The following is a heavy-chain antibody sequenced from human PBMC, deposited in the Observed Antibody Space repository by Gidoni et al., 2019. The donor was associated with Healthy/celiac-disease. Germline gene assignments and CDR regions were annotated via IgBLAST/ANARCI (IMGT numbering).Heavy chain of an antibody. CDR3: ARATRRSSTSQIPYYYYYGMDV. J-gene: IGHJ6*02. V-gene: IGHV4-34*01. CDR2: INHSGST. Sequence: QVQLQQWGAGLLKPSETLSLTCAVYGGSFSGYYWSWIRQPPGKGLEWIGEINHSGSTNYNPSLKSRVTISVDTSKNQFSRKLSSVTAADTAVYYCARATRRSSTSQIPYYYYYGMDVWGQGTTVTVSS. CDR1: GGSFSGYY. D-gene: IGHD2-2*01.